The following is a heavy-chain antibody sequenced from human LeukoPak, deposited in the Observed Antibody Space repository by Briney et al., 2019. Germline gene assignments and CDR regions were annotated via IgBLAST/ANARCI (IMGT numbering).Heavy chain of an antibody. V-gene: IGHV1-69*13. CDR1: GGTFSSYA. CDR2: IIPIFGTA. Sequence: SVKVSCKASGGTFSSYATSWVRQAPGQGLEWMGGIIPIFGTANYAQKFQGRVTITADESTSTAYMELSSLRSEDTAVYYCARVRPDYDILTGSLRGAFDIWGQGTMVTVSS. J-gene: IGHJ3*02. D-gene: IGHD3-9*01. CDR3: ARVRPDYDILTGSLRGAFDI.